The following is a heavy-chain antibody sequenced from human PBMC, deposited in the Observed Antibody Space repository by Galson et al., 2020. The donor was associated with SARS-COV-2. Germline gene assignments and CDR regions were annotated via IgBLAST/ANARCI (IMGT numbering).Heavy chain of an antibody. CDR2: ISGSGGST. CDR1: GFTFSNYA. J-gene: IGHJ4*02. CDR3: LSFSSTRQNY. Sequence: GGSLRLSCAASGFTFSNYAMSWVRQAPGKGLEWVSAISGSGGSTFYANSVKGRFTISRDNSKNTLYLQMNSLRAADTAVYYCLSFSSTRQNYWGQGTLVTVSS. V-gene: IGHV3-23*01. D-gene: IGHD2-2*01.